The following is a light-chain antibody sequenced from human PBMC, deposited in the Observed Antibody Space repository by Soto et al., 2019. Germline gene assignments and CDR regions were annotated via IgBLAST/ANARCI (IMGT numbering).Light chain of an antibody. V-gene: IGLV2-14*03. Sequence: QSVLTQPVSVSGSPGQSITISCSGTSSDVGGYNFVSWYKQHPGKAPKLMIFDVNNRPSGVSNRFSGSKSGNTASLTISGLQAEDEADYYCSSFTSRSTLVFGGGTKVTVL. J-gene: IGLJ2*01. CDR3: SSFTSRSTLV. CDR2: DVN. CDR1: SSDVGGYNF.